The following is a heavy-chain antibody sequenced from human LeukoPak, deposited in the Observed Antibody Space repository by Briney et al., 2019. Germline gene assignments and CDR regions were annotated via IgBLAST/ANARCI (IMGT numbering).Heavy chain of an antibody. D-gene: IGHD1-7*01. V-gene: IGHV3-74*01. CDR2: FTADGSNT. CDR1: GFTLSNYW. CDR3: VRDGHATTPFDY. J-gene: IGHJ4*02. Sequence: GGSLRLSCAASGFTLSNYWMHWVRQAPGKGLVWVSRFTADGSNTAYADSVKGRFTISSDNAKNTLYLQMNGLRAEDTAVYYCVRDGHATTPFDYWGQGTLVTVSS.